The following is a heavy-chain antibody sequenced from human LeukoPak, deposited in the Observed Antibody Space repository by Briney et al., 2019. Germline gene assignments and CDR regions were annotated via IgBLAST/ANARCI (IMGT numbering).Heavy chain of an antibody. Sequence: KPSETLSLTCTVSGGSISSYYWSWIRQPPGKGLEWIGYIYYSGSTYYNPSLKSRVTISVDTSKNQFSLKLSSVTAADTAVYYCASCNGQLWLDYWGQGTLVTVSS. CDR2: IYYSGST. J-gene: IGHJ4*02. CDR1: GGSISSYY. V-gene: IGHV4-59*08. D-gene: IGHD5-18*01. CDR3: ASCNGQLWLDY.